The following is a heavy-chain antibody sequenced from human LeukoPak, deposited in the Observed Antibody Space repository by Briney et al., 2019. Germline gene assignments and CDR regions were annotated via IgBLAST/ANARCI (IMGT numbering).Heavy chain of an antibody. CDR3: ARDVLLITGTFYYYYYGMDV. D-gene: IGHD1-7*01. Sequence: PGGSLRLSCAAPGFIFSSYWMSWLRQAAGKGLEWVANIKQDGSEKYYVDSVKGRFTISRDNAKNSLYLQMNSLRAEDTAVYYCARDVLLITGTFYYYYYGMDVWGQGTTVTVSS. J-gene: IGHJ6*02. V-gene: IGHV3-7*01. CDR1: GFIFSSYW. CDR2: IKQDGSEK.